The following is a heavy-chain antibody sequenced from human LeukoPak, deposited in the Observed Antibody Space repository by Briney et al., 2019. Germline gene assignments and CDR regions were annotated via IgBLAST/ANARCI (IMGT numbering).Heavy chain of an antibody. V-gene: IGHV1-69*04. Sequence: SVKVSCQASGGPFSSYAISWVRQAPGQGLEWMGRIIPIFGIANYAQKFQGRVTITADKSTSTAYMELSSLRSEDTAVYYCARGYSGYDYGHFDYWGQGTLVTVSS. CDR1: GGPFSSYA. CDR3: ARGYSGYDYGHFDY. D-gene: IGHD5-12*01. J-gene: IGHJ4*02. CDR2: IIPIFGIA.